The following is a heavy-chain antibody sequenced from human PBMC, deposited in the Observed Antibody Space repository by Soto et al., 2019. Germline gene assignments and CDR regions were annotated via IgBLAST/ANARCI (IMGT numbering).Heavy chain of an antibody. V-gene: IGHV4-59*01. Sequence: QVQLQESGPGLVKPSETLSLTCTVSGGSIRSYYWSWIRQPPGQGLEWIGYIYYSGSTNYNPSLKSRVTISVDTSKNPFSLKLSSVTAADTAVYYCARDGSIAARRVGNWFDPWGQGTLVTVSS. J-gene: IGHJ5*02. CDR1: GGSIRSYY. CDR3: ARDGSIAARRVGNWFDP. CDR2: IYYSGST. D-gene: IGHD6-6*01.